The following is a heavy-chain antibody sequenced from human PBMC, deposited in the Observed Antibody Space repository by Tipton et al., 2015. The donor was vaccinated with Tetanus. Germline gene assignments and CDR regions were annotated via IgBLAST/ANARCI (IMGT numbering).Heavy chain of an antibody. D-gene: IGHD3-16*01. J-gene: IGHJ6*02. CDR2: ISNSGST. CDR3: ARDHGITWGGMGYYYGMDV. V-gene: IGHV4-30-4*08. Sequence: TLSLTCTVSGGSISSDGAYWSWIRQHPGEGLEWIGYISNSGSTYYNPSLKRRVTISVDTSKNQFSLRLSSVTAADTAVYYCARDHGITWGGMGYYYGMDVWGQGTTVTVSS. CDR1: GGSISSDGAY.